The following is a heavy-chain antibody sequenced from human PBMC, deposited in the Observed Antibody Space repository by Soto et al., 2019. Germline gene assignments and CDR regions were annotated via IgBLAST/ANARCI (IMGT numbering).Heavy chain of an antibody. CDR2: IYWDDDE. J-gene: IGHJ4*02. Sequence: QITLKESGPTLVKPTQPLTLTCTFSGFSLTTRGVGVGWIRQPPGKALEWLALIYWDDDEGYSPSLKSRLTITKDTSKNQVVLTMTHLVPVDTATYYCAHRPRGYSYHFDYWCQGTLVTVSS. V-gene: IGHV2-5*02. D-gene: IGHD5-18*01. CDR3: AHRPRGYSYHFDY. CDR1: GFSLTTRGVG.